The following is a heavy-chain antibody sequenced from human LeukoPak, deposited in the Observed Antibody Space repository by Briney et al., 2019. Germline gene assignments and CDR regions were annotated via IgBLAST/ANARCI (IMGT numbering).Heavy chain of an antibody. D-gene: IGHD4-23*01. Sequence: SETLSLTCTVSGGSFISYYWTWIRQPPGKGLEWVGYIYYSGSTTYNPSLNSRVIISVDSPKNKFSLRVTSVTAADTAVYYCARGGTGGTFDIWGQGTMVTVSS. CDR1: GGSFISYY. J-gene: IGHJ3*02. CDR3: ARGGTGGTFDI. CDR2: IYYSGST. V-gene: IGHV4-59*01.